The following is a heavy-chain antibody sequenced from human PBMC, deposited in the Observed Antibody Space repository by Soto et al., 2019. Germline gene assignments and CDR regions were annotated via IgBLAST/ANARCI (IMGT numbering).Heavy chain of an antibody. J-gene: IGHJ4*02. D-gene: IGHD3-16*01. CDR1: GFTFISYA. CDR3: AKRPLSIITFDY. V-gene: IGHV3-23*01. CDR2: ISGSGANT. Sequence: GGALRLSCAASGFTFISYAMSWVLRAPWKGLEWVSTISGSGANTFYADSVKGRFTISRDNSKNTLYLQMNSLRAEDTAVYYCAKRPLSIITFDYWGQGTLVTVSS.